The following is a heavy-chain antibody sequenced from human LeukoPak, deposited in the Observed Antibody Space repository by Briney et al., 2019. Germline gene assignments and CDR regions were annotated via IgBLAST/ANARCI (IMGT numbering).Heavy chain of an antibody. CDR2: ISYDGIDI. D-gene: IGHD4-11*01. CDR3: AKHLFHYRKYNSDYGVLDT. V-gene: IGHV3-30*18. CDR1: GFTFSNYA. J-gene: IGHJ5*02. Sequence: GGSLRLSCRASGFTFSNYAINWVRQAPGKGLEWVAAISYDGIDIAYADSVRGRFTISRDNSKSTLYLQMSSLRAEDSALYYCAKHLFHYRKYNSDYGVLDTWGQGTLVTVSS.